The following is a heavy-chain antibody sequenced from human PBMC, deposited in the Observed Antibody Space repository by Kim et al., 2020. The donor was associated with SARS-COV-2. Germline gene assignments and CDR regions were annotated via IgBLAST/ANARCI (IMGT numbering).Heavy chain of an antibody. CDR2: ISYDGSNK. D-gene: IGHD6-13*01. CDR1: GFTFSSYA. V-gene: IGHV3-30*04. Sequence: GGSLRLSCAASGFTFSSYAMHWVRQAPGKGLEWVAVISYDGSNKYYADSAKGRFTISRDNSKNTLYLQMNSLRAEDTAVYYCARGGSIAAAGGARYYFDYWGQGTLVAVSS. CDR3: ARGGSIAAAGGARYYFDY. J-gene: IGHJ4*02.